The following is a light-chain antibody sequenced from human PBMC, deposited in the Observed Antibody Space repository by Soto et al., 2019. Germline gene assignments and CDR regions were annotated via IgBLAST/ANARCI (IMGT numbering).Light chain of an antibody. CDR1: QSISSW. CDR3: QQYNTYSWT. J-gene: IGKJ1*01. V-gene: IGKV1-5*03. CDR2: KAS. Sequence: DIQMTQSPSTLSASVGGRVTITCRASQSISSWLAWYQQKPGKAPNLLIYKASTLESGVPSRFSGSGSGTEFTLTISSLQPDDFATYYCQQYNTYSWTFGQGTKVDIK.